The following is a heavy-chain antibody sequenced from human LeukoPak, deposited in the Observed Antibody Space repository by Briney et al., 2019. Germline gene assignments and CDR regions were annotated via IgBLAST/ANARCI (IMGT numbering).Heavy chain of an antibody. CDR1: GDSISSGGYS. D-gene: IGHD4-17*01. CDR3: ARVTTVTTFNY. CDR2: IYHSGTT. Sequence: SQTLSLTCAVSGDSISSGGYSWSWIRQPPGKGLEWIGYIYHSGTTYYNPSLKSRVTISVDRSKNQFSLKLSSVTAADTAVYYCARVTTVTTFNYWGQGTLVTVSS. V-gene: IGHV4-30-2*01. J-gene: IGHJ4*02.